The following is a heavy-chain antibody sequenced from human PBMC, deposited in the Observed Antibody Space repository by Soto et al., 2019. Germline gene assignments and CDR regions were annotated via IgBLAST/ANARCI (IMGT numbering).Heavy chain of an antibody. CDR3: ARGDSTGSPRGWFDP. D-gene: IGHD6-19*01. V-gene: IGHV1-18*04. CDR2: ISTYNGDT. J-gene: IGHJ5*02. CDR1: GYSFTSYG. Sequence: QVQLVQSVTEVKKPGASVQVSCKASGYSFTSYGINWVRQAPGQGLGWMGWISTYNGDTNYAQKFQGRVTMTTDTSTTTAYMELRRLTSDDTAVYFCARGDSTGSPRGWFDPWGQGTVVTVSS.